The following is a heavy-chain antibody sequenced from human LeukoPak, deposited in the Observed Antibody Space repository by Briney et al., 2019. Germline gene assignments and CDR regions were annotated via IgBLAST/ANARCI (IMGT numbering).Heavy chain of an antibody. CDR1: GGSINSSSYY. V-gene: IGHV4-39*07. CDR3: ARGYCSGGSCYSSYYYSYMDV. J-gene: IGHJ6*03. CDR2: MYYSGST. D-gene: IGHD2-15*01. Sequence: PSETLSLTCTVSGGSINSSSYYWGWIRQPPGKGLEWIGSMYYSGSTYYNPSLKSRVTISVDRSKNQFSLKLSSVTAADTAVYYCARGYCSGGSCYSSYYYSYMDVWGKGTTVTVSS.